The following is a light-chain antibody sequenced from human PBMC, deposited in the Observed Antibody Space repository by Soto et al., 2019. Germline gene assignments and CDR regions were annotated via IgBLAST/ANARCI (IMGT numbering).Light chain of an antibody. CDR3: CSYVGNSAWV. Sequence: QSALTQPASVSGSPGQSITISCTGTSSDVGSYNLVSWYQQHPGKAPKLLIYDGSKRPSGVSNRFSESKSGNTASLTFFGLQAEDEADYYCCSYVGNSAWVCGSGTKVTVL. V-gene: IGLV2-23*01. CDR1: SSDVGSYNL. CDR2: DGS. J-gene: IGLJ1*01.